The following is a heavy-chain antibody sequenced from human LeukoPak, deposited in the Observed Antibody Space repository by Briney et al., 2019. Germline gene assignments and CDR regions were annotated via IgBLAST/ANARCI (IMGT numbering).Heavy chain of an antibody. CDR2: IIPIFGTA. D-gene: IGHD4-17*01. V-gene: IGHV1-69*13. Sequence: ASVKVSCKASGYTFTSYDINWVRQAPGQGLEWMGGIIPIFGTANYAQKFQGRVTITADESTSTAYMELSSLRSEDTAVYYCARARLRASQTGFDYWGQGTLVTVSS. J-gene: IGHJ4*02. CDR3: ARARLRASQTGFDY. CDR1: GYTFTSYD.